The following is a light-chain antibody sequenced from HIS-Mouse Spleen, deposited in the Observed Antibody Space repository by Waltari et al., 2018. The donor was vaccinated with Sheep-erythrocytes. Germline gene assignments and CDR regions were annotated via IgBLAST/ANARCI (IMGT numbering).Light chain of an antibody. CDR2: KVS. Sequence: QSALTQPASVSGSPGQSITISCTGTSSDVGGYNYVSWYQQHPGKAPKLMIYKVSIRPSGVSNRFSGSKSGNTASLTISGLQAEDEADYYCSSYTSSSTWVFGGGTKLTVL. J-gene: IGLJ3*02. CDR3: SSYTSSSTWV. CDR1: SSDVGGYNY. V-gene: IGLV2-14*01.